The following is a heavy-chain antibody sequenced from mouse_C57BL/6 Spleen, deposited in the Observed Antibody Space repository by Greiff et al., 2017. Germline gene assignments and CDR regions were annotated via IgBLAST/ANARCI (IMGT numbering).Heavy chain of an antibody. J-gene: IGHJ2*01. CDR3: AREGGGDFDY. CDR2: IDPSDSET. D-gene: IGHD1-1*02. V-gene: IGHV1-52*01. CDR1: GYTFTSYW. Sequence: VQLQQPGAELVRPGSSVKLSCKASGYTFTSYWMHWVKQRPIQGLEWIGNIDPSDSETHYTQKFKDKATLTVDKSSSTAYMQLSSLTSEDSAVYYCAREGGGDFDYWGQGTTLTVSS.